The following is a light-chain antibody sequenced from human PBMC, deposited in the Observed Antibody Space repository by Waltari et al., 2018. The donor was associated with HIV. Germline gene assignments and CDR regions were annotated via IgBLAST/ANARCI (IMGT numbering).Light chain of an antibody. CDR2: DAS. V-gene: IGKV3-20*01. CDR3: QQHGTSRMT. CDR1: QSVSSN. J-gene: IGKJ2*01. Sequence: EIVLTQSPATLSVSPGERATLSCRASQSVSSNLAWYQQKPGQAPRLLIYDASTRATGIADRFSGSGSATDFTLIIARLEPEDFAVYYCQQHGTSRMTFGQGTRLEI.